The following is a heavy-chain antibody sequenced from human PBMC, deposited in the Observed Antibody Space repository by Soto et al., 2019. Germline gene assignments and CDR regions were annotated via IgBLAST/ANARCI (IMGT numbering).Heavy chain of an antibody. Sequence: SETLSLTCTVSGGSISSGDYYWSWFRQPPGKGLEWIGYIYYSGSTYYNPSLKSRVTISVDTSKNQFSLKLSSVTAADTAVYYCARRDSSVLYYFDYWGQGTLVTVSS. CDR3: ARRDSSVLYYFDY. D-gene: IGHD3-22*01. V-gene: IGHV4-30-4*01. J-gene: IGHJ4*02. CDR2: IYYSGST. CDR1: GGSISSGDYY.